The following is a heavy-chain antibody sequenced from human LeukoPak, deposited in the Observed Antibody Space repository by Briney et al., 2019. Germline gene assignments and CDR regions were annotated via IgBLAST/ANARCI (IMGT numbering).Heavy chain of an antibody. CDR2: INPNSRGT. V-gene: IGHV1-2*02. CDR1: GYTFTGYY. J-gene: IGHJ4*02. D-gene: IGHD3-22*01. Sequence: ASVKVSCKASGYTFTGYYLHWVRQAPGQGLEWMGWINPNSRGTKYAQKFQGRVTMTRDTSISTAFMELSRLRSDDTAVYYCARDYYDSSSYIDYWGQGTLVTVSS. CDR3: ARDYYDSSSYIDY.